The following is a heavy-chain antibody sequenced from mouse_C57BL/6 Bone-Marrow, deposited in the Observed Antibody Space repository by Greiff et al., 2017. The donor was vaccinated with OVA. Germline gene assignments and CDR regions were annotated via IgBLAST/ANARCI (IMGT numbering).Heavy chain of an antibody. D-gene: IGHD1-1*01. CDR1: GYTFTSYW. Sequence: QVQLQQPGAELVKPGASVKLSCKASGYTFTSYWMHWVKQRPGQGLEWIGMIHPNSGSTNYNEKFKSKATLTVDKSSSTAYMQLSSLTSEDSAVYYCARSMYYYGSSGAWFAYWGQGTLVTVSA. CDR2: IHPNSGST. V-gene: IGHV1-64*01. J-gene: IGHJ3*01. CDR3: ARSMYYYGSSGAWFAY.